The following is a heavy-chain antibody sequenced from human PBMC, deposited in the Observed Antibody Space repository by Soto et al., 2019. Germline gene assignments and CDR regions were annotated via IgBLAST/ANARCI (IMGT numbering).Heavy chain of an antibody. CDR2: ISYDGSNK. CDR1: GFTFSSYG. CDR3: AKVKNYYDSSGIFPSYFDY. J-gene: IGHJ4*02. Sequence: GGSLRLSCAASGFTFSSYGMHWVRQAPGKGLEWVAVISYDGSNKYYADSVKGRFTISRDNSKNTLYLQMNSLRAEDTAVYYCAKVKNYYDSSGIFPSYFDYWGQGTLVTVSS. D-gene: IGHD3-22*01. V-gene: IGHV3-30*18.